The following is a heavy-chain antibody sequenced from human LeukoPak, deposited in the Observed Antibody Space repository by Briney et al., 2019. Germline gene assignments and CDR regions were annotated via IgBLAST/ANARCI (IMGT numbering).Heavy chain of an antibody. V-gene: IGHV3-11*04. CDR3: ARPGEGDNWNPWVV. J-gene: IGHJ4*02. CDR1: GFTFSDYY. Sequence: GGSLRLSCAASGFTFSDYYMSWIRQAPGKGLEWVSYISSSGSTIYYADSVKGRFTISRDNAKSSLYLQMNSLRAEDTAVYYCARPGEGDNWNPWVVWGQGTLVTVSS. D-gene: IGHD1-20*01. CDR2: ISSSGSTI.